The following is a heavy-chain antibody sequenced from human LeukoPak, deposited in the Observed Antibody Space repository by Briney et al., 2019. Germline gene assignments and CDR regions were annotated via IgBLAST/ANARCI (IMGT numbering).Heavy chain of an antibody. Sequence: GASVKVSCKASGFTFTTYGISWVRQAPGQGLEWMGWISTYNGNTNTDYAQKLQGRVTMTTDTSTSTAYMELRSLRSEDTAVYYCARGTGYNYDGDYWGQGTLVTVSS. CDR1: GFTFTTYG. CDR3: ARGTGYNYDGDY. J-gene: IGHJ4*02. V-gene: IGHV1-18*01. CDR2: ISTYNGNT. D-gene: IGHD1-20*01.